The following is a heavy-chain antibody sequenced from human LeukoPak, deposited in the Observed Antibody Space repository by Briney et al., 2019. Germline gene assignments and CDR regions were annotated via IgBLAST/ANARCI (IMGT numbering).Heavy chain of an antibody. CDR2: ISAYNGNT. D-gene: IGHD2-2*01. CDR3: ARGDCSSTSCLDAFDI. Sequence: ASVKVSCKASGYSFTGHYMHWVRQAPGQGLEWMGWISAYNGNTNYAQKLQGRVTMTTDTSTSTAYMELRSLRSDDTAVYYCARGDCSSTSCLDAFDIWGQGTMVTVSS. V-gene: IGHV1-18*01. CDR1: GYSFTGHY. J-gene: IGHJ3*02.